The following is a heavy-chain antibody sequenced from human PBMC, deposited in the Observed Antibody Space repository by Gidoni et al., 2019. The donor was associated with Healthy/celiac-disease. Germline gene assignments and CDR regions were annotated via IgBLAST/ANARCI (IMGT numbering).Heavy chain of an antibody. CDR3: ARDHGDPIAAAGPYYYYGMDV. V-gene: IGHV3-21*01. J-gene: IGHJ6*02. CDR1: GFTFSSYS. D-gene: IGHD6-13*01. Sequence: EVQLVESGGGLVKPGGSLRLSCAASGFTFSSYSMNWVRQAPGKGLEWVSSISSSSSYIYYADSVKGRFTISRDNAKNSLYLQMNSLRAEDTAVYYCARDHGDPIAAAGPYYYYGMDVWGQGTTVTVSS. CDR2: ISSSSSYI.